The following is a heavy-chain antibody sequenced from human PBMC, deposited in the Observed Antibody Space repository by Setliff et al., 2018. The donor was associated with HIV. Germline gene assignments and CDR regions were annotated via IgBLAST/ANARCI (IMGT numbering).Heavy chain of an antibody. V-gene: IGHV1-69*13. CDR3: ATRADYYYYYYMDV. Sequence: ASVKVSCKASGGTFSSYAISWVRQAPGQGLEWMGGIIPIFGTANYAQKFQGRVTITADESTSTAYMELSSLRSEDTAVYYCATRADYYYYYYMDVWGKGTTVTVSS. CDR1: GGTFSSYA. CDR2: IIPIFGTA. J-gene: IGHJ6*03.